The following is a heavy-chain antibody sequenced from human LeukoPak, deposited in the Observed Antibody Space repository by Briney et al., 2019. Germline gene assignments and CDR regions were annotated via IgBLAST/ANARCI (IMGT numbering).Heavy chain of an antibody. V-gene: IGHV3-30*14. CDR1: GFTFSSYA. Sequence: GGSLRLSCAASGFTFSSYAMHWVRQAPGKGLEWVAVISYDGSNKYYADSVKGRFTISRDNSKNTLYLQMNSLRAEDTAVYYCATSGYYYRGAFDYWGQGTLVTVSS. D-gene: IGHD3-22*01. CDR2: ISYDGSNK. J-gene: IGHJ4*02. CDR3: ATSGYYYRGAFDY.